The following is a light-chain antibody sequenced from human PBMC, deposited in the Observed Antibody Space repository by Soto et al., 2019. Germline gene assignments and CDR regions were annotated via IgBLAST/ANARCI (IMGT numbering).Light chain of an antibody. V-gene: IGKV2-30*01. CDR3: LQATHWPWT. Sequence: DVVMTQSPLSLSVTLGQSASISCRSTQSLLYTDGDTYLNGYHRIPGQSPRRLIHKVSKRDSGVPDRISGSGSGSDFTLEISRVEAEDVGTYYCLQATHWPWTFGQGTKVDI. CDR1: QSLLYTDGDTY. CDR2: KVS. J-gene: IGKJ1*01.